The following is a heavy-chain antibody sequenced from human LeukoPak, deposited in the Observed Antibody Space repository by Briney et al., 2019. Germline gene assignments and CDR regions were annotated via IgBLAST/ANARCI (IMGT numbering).Heavy chain of an antibody. CDR3: ARLWTAAGNFFDY. Sequence: GGSLRLSCAASGLTFSSYWMSWVRQAPGKGLEWVANIKRDGSEKHYVDSVKGRFTISRDNAKNSLYLQMNSLRAEDTAVYYCARLWTAAGNFFDYWGQGTLVTVSS. V-gene: IGHV3-7*01. CDR2: IKRDGSEK. J-gene: IGHJ4*02. CDR1: GLTFSSYW. D-gene: IGHD6-13*01.